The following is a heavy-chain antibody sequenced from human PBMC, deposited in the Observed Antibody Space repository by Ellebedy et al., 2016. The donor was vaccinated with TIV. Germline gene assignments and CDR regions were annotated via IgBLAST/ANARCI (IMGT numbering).Heavy chain of an antibody. CDR3: ARRWATSDSSGYYLQYTYAFDI. J-gene: IGHJ3*02. CDR1: GYSFTNYW. D-gene: IGHD3-22*01. CDR2: IYPGDSDT. V-gene: IGHV5-51*01. Sequence: PGGSLRLSCQASGYSFTNYWIGWVRQMPGKGLEWMGIIYPGDSDTRYSPSFEGQVTISADKSISTAYLQWSSLKASDTAMYYCARRWATSDSSGYYLQYTYAFDIWGQGTMVTVSS.